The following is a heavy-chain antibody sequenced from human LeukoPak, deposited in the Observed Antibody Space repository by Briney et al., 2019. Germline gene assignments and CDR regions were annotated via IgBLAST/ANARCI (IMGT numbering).Heavy chain of an antibody. CDR2: ISSSGSTI. Sequence: GGSLRLSCAASGFTFSDYYMSWIRQAPGKGLEWVSYISSSGSTIYYADSVKGRFTISRDNAKDSLYLQMNSLRAEDTAVYYCAREIAAAPTHYFDYWGQGTLVTVSS. CDR3: AREIAAAPTHYFDY. CDR1: GFTFSDYY. V-gene: IGHV3-11*04. J-gene: IGHJ4*02. D-gene: IGHD6-13*01.